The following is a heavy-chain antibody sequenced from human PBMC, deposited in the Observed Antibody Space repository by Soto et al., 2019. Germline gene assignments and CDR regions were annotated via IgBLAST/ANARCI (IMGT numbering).Heavy chain of an antibody. CDR3: ARMGPRAARPSY. V-gene: IGHV3-11*01. D-gene: IGHD6-6*01. CDR1: GFTFSDYD. CDR2: VSSSGTTM. Sequence: PEGYLRISCAASGFTFSDYDMSWIRQSPGKGLEWVSFVSSSGTTMYFADSVKGRFTISRDNAKNSLYLQMNSLRAEDTAVYYCARMGPRAARPSYWGQGTLVTVSS. J-gene: IGHJ4*02.